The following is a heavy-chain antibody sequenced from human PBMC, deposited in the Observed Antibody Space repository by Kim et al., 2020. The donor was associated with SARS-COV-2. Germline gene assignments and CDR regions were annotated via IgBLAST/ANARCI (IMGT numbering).Heavy chain of an antibody. Sequence: GGSLRLSCAASGFTFSSYSMNWVRQAPGKGLEWVSSISSSSSYIYYADSVKGRFTISRDNAKNSLYLQMNSLRAEDTAVYYCARDLAGTTLDAFDIWGQGTMVTVSS. CDR3: ARDLAGTTLDAFDI. CDR1: GFTFSSYS. D-gene: IGHD1-1*01. J-gene: IGHJ3*02. CDR2: ISSSSSYI. V-gene: IGHV3-21*01.